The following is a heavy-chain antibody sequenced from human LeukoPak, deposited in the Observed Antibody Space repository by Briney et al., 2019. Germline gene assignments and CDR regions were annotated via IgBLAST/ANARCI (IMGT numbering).Heavy chain of an antibody. CDR1: GGTFSDYA. J-gene: IGHJ4*02. V-gene: IGHV1-69*13. D-gene: IGHD3-10*01. CDR3: GRPYGSGNCYNLGLDY. CDR2: IFPAFGSV. Sequence: SVKVSCKASGGTFSDYAFIWVRQAPGQGLEVMGRIFPAFGSVTYAQKFHDRVTISADESTSTVFVEVNSLRFEDTAIYYCGRPYGSGNCYNLGLDYWGQGTPVTVSS.